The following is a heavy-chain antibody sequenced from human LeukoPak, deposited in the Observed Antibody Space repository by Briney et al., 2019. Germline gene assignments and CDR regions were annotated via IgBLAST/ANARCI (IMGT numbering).Heavy chain of an antibody. CDR3: ARDPSLPIYYYYMDV. CDR1: GGSISSSSYY. J-gene: IGHJ6*03. Sequence: SETLSLTCTVSGGSISSSSYYWGWIRQPPGKGLEWIGSIYYSGSTNYNPSLKSRVTISVDTSKNQFSLKLSSMTAADTAVYYCARDPSLPIYYYYMDVWGKGTTVTVSS. CDR2: IYYSGST. V-gene: IGHV4-39*07.